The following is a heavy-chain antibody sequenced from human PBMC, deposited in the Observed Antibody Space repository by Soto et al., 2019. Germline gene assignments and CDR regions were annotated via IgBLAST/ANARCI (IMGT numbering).Heavy chain of an antibody. CDR1: GFTVKDYQ. J-gene: IGHJ6*02. CDR2: IYSGGVT. V-gene: IGHV3-53*01. CDR3: ARDPSTTGYYGLDV. Sequence: PGGSLRLSCAASGFTVKDYQMNWVRQAPGKGLEWVSVIYSGGVTYYPDSVKGRFTTIRDTSKNTVYLQMNSLRADDTAMYHCARDPSTTGYYGLDVWGQGTTVTVSS.